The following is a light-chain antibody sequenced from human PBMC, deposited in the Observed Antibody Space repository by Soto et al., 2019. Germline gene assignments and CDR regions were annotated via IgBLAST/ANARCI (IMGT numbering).Light chain of an antibody. Sequence: ETVMTQSPVTLSVSPGERATLSCRASQSVNSNLAWYQEKPAQAPRLLIYGASTRATGIPARFSGSGSGTEFTLTISGLRSEDFAVYYCQQYNNWPLTFGGGTKVEIK. CDR3: QQYNNWPLT. CDR2: GAS. CDR1: QSVNSN. J-gene: IGKJ4*01. V-gene: IGKV3-15*01.